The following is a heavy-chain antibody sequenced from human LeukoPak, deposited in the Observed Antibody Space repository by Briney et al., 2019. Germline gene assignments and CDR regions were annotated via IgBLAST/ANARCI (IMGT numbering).Heavy chain of an antibody. J-gene: IGHJ4*02. Sequence: GGSLRLSCAVSGFTLSDYNMNWIRQAPGKGLEWVSHIRGGSTTTYYADSVRGRFTISRDNAKNSLYLQMNSLRAEDTAVYYCARAPLSGWYYDYWGQGTLVTVSS. V-gene: IGHV3-11*04. CDR2: IRGGSTTT. CDR1: GFTLSDYN. D-gene: IGHD6-19*01. CDR3: ARAPLSGWYYDY.